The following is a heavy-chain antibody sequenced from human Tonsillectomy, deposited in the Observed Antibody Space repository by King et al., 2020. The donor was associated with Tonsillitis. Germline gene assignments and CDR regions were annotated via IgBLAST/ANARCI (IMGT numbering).Heavy chain of an antibody. Sequence: QLVQSGAEVKKPGSSVKVSCKASGGTFSSYAISWVRQAPGQGLEWMGGIIPIFGTANYAQKFQGGVTITADESTSTAYKELDSLRSEDTAVYYCSRVSPRYCSSTSCYTQYWFDPWGQGTLVTVSS. V-gene: IGHV1-69*12. CDR1: GGTFSSYA. D-gene: IGHD2-2*02. CDR3: SRVSPRYCSSTSCYTQYWFDP. J-gene: IGHJ5*02. CDR2: IIPIFGTA.